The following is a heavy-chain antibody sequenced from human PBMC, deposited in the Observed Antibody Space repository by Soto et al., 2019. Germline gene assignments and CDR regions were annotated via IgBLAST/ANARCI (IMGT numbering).Heavy chain of an antibody. J-gene: IGHJ6*02. CDR1: GFTFSSYS. CDR2: ISSSSSTI. CDR3: AREGYYYYYGMDV. V-gene: IGHV3-48*01. Sequence: EVQLVESGGGLVHPGGSLRLSCAASGFTFSSYSMNWVRQAPGKGLEWVSYISSSSSTIYYADSVKGRFTISRDNAKNSLYLQMNSLRAEDTAVYYCAREGYYYYYGMDVWGQGTTVTVSS.